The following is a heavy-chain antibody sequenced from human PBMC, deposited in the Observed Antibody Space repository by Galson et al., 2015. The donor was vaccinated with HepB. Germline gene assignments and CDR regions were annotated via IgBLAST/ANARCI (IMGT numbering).Heavy chain of an antibody. J-gene: IGHJ4*02. CDR3: AKISTHNMGGYYGSGSYYNRYYFDY. CDR2: ISSSSSYT. CDR1: GFTFSDYY. V-gene: IGHV3-11*06. Sequence: SLRLSCAASGFTFSDYYMSWIRQAPGKGLEWVSYISSSSSYTNYADSVKGRFTISRDNAKNSLYLQMNSLRAEDTAVYYCAKISTHNMGGYYGSGSYYNRYYFDYWGQGTLVTVSS. D-gene: IGHD3-10*01.